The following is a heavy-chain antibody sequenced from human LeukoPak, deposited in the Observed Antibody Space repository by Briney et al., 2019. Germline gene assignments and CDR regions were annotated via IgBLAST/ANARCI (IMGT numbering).Heavy chain of an antibody. CDR1: GFTFSKYW. V-gene: IGHV3-7*05. Sequence: QPGGSLRLSCAASGFTFSKYWMSWVRQAPGKGLEWVANIKQDGSEKFYVDSLKGRFTISRDNARNSLYLQMNSLRAEDTAVYYCATLGAYDRFDSWGQGTLVTVSS. J-gene: IGHJ4*02. CDR3: ATLGAYDRFDS. D-gene: IGHD5-12*01. CDR2: IKQDGSEK.